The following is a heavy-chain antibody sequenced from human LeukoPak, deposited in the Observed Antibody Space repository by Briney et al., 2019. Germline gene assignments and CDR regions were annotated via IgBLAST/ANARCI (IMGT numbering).Heavy chain of an antibody. CDR1: GFTFTDYY. CDR3: ARDRTSALGY. V-gene: IGHV3-11*04. CDR2: ISNSGSST. D-gene: IGHD1-7*01. Sequence: GGSLRLSCAASGFTFTDYYMSWIRQAPGKGLEWVSYISNSGSSTYYADSVKGRFTISRDNAKNSLYLQMNSLRAEDTAVYYCARDRTSALGYWGQGTLVTVSS. J-gene: IGHJ4*02.